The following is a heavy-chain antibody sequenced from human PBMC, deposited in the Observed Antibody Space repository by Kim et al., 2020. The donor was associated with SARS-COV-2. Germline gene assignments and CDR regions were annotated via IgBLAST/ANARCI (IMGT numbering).Heavy chain of an antibody. V-gene: IGHV3-23*01. D-gene: IGHD3-10*01. CDR1: GFTFSSYA. J-gene: IGHJ4*02. Sequence: VGSLRLSCAASGFTFSSYAMSWVRQAPGKGLEWVSAISGSGGSTYYADSVKGRFTISRDNSKNTLYLQMNSLRAEDTAVYYCAKDVRNITMVRGVIPDYWGQGTLVTVSS. CDR3: AKDVRNITMVRGVIPDY. CDR2: ISGSGGST.